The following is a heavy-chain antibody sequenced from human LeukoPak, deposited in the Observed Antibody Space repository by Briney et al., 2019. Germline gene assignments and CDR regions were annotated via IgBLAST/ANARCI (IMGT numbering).Heavy chain of an antibody. CDR1: GGSFSGYY. Sequence: PSETLSLTCAVYGGSFSGYYWSWIRQRPGKGLEWIGEINHSGSTNYNPSLKSRVTISVDTSKNQFSLKLSSVTAADTAVYYCARGDPDYCSSTSCYLYNWFDPWGQGTLVTVSS. CDR2: INHSGST. D-gene: IGHD2-2*01. J-gene: IGHJ5*02. CDR3: ARGDPDYCSSTSCYLYNWFDP. V-gene: IGHV4-34*01.